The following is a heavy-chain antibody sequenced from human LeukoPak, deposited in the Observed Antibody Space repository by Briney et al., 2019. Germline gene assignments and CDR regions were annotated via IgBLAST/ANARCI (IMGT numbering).Heavy chain of an antibody. CDR3: ARAELGYCSSTSCFYRYYYYYYMDV. J-gene: IGHJ6*03. V-gene: IGHV1-8*01. CDR2: MNPNSGNT. D-gene: IGHD2-2*01. CDR1: GYTFTSYD. Sequence: ASVKVSFKSSGYTFTSYDINWVRQATGQGLEWIGWMNPNSGNTGYAQKFQGRVTMTRNTSISTAYMELSSLRSEDTAVYYCARAELGYCSSTSCFYRYYYYYYMDVWGKGTTVTVSS.